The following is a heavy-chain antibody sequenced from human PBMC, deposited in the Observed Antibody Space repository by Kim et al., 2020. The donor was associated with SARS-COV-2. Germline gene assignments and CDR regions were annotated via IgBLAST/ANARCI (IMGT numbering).Heavy chain of an antibody. D-gene: IGHD6-19*01. CDR2: INHSGST. CDR3: ARDGTETPRYSSGWYVFRGHPTGWFDP. CDR1: GGSFSGYY. J-gene: IGHJ5*02. V-gene: IGHV4-34*01. Sequence: SETLSLTCAVYGGSFSGYYWSWIRQPPGKGLEWIGEINHSGSTNYNPSLKSRVTISVDTSKNQFSLKLSSVTAADTAVYYCARDGTETPRYSSGWYVFRGHPTGWFDPWGQGTLVTVSS.